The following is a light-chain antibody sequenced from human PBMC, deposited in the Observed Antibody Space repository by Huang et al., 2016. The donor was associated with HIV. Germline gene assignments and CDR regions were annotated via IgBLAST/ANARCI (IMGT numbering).Light chain of an antibody. Sequence: DIQMTQSPSSLSASVGDRVTITCRASETVTTYLSWYKQQPGKSPKLLIHTSSTLQRWVPSRFSGSGSGTHFTLTISSLQPEDFATYYCLQTFTKGDFTFGPGTRVEIK. CDR3: LQTFTKGDFT. CDR2: TSS. CDR1: ETVTTY. V-gene: IGKV1-39*01. J-gene: IGKJ3*01.